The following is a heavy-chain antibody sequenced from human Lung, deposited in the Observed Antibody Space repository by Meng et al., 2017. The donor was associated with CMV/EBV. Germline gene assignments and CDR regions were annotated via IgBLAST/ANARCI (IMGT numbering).Heavy chain of an antibody. CDR2: ISSSGSTI. CDR3: ARAGITMVRGVMVDYYGMDV. J-gene: IGHJ6*02. Sequence: GESLKISCAASGFTFSSYEMNWVRQAPGKGLEWVSYISSSGSTIYYADSVKGRFTISRDNAKNSLYLQMNSLRAEDTAVYYCARAGITMVRGVMVDYYGMDVXGQGXTVTVSS. D-gene: IGHD3-10*01. CDR1: GFTFSSYE. V-gene: IGHV3-48*03.